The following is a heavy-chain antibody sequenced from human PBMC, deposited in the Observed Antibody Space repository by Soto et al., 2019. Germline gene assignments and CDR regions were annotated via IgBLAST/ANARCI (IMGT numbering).Heavy chain of an antibody. CDR2: ISGFNGQT. CDR3: ARVDPRGVAVVRDY. D-gene: IGHD3-10*01. CDR1: GNTFASHG. J-gene: IGHJ4*02. V-gene: IGHV1-18*01. Sequence: ASVKVSCKASGNTFASHGFSWVRQAPGQGLEWMGWISGFNGQTNYALKFQGRVTLTTDASTSTAYMELRSLRSDVTAVYFCARVDPRGVAVVRDYWGQGTLVTVS.